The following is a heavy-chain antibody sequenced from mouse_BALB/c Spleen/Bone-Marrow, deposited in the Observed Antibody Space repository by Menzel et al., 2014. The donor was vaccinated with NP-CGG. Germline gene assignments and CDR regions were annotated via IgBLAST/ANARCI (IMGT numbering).Heavy chain of an antibody. D-gene: IGHD2-4*01. V-gene: IGHV2-6-5*01. CDR1: GFSLTDYG. Sequence: VKLQESGPGLVAPSQSLSITCTVSGFSLTDYGVSWIRQPPGKGLEWLGVIWGVGTTYYNSALKSRLSISKDNSKSQVFLKMSSLQTDDTAIYYCAKIYYDFDGFAHWGQGTLVTVSA. CDR3: AKIYYDFDGFAH. J-gene: IGHJ3*01. CDR2: IWGVGTT.